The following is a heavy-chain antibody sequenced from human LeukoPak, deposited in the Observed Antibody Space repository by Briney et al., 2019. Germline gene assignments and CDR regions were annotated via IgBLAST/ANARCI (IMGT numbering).Heavy chain of an antibody. CDR1: GFNFRNYG. CDR2: IWSDGNNR. Sequence: GGSLRLSCAASGFNFRNYGMDWVRQATGKGLEWGSFIWSDGNNRFYADSVKGRFTISRDNSKNMLYQQMDTLRAEDTALYYCAKDPGASVSGFYMDVWGKGTTVIVSS. D-gene: IGHD2-8*02. V-gene: IGHV3-30*02. CDR3: AKDPGASVSGFYMDV. J-gene: IGHJ6*03.